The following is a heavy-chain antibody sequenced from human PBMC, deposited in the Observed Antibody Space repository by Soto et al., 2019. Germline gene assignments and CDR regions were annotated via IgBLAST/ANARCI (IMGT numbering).Heavy chain of an antibody. CDR1: GFTFSGYG. CDR3: AGGDSSSWPLDY. CDR2: IWYDGSNK. J-gene: IGHJ4*02. Sequence: GGSLRLSCAASGFTFSGYGMHWVRQAPGKGLEWVAVIWYDGSNKYYADSVKGRFTISRDNSKNTLYLQMNSLRAEDTAVYYCAGGDSSSWPLDYWGQGTLVTVSS. D-gene: IGHD6-13*01. V-gene: IGHV3-33*01.